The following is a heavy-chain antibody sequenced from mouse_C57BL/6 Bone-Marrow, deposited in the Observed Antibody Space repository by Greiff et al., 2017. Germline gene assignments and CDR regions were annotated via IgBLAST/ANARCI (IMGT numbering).Heavy chain of an antibody. Sequence: QVQLKESGAELVKPGASVKLSCKASGYTFTSYWMQWVKQRPGQGLEWIGEIDPSDSYTNYNQKFKGKATLTVDTSSSTAYMQLSSLTSEDSAVYYCARRIYYDYDWFAYWGQGTLVTVSA. D-gene: IGHD2-4*01. J-gene: IGHJ3*01. CDR2: IDPSDSYT. CDR1: GYTFTSYW. V-gene: IGHV1-50*01. CDR3: ARRIYYDYDWFAY.